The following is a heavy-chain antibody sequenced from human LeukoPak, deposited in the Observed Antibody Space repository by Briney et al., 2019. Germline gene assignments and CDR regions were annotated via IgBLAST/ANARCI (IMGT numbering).Heavy chain of an antibody. CDR3: ARVCSSASCYNNY. Sequence: GASVKVSCKASGYTFNNYGISWVRQAPGQGLEWMGWISAYNGNTNYAQKFQGRVTMTTDTSTSTGYMELRSLRSDDTAVYYCARVCSSASCYNNYWGQGILVTVSS. J-gene: IGHJ4*02. V-gene: IGHV1-18*01. CDR2: ISAYNGNT. D-gene: IGHD2-2*02. CDR1: GYTFNNYG.